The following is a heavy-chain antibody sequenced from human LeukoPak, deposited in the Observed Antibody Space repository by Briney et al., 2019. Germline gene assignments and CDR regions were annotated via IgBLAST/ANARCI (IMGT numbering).Heavy chain of an antibody. CDR2: ISYDGSNK. Sequence: GGAPRLSFAAPWFPLSSHNIDWGRPAPGQGVGGVAVISYDGSNKYYADSVKGRFTISRDNSKNTLYLQMNSLRAEDTAVYYCARARQQLAPPYFDYWGQGTLVTVSS. V-gene: IGHV3-30-3*01. J-gene: IGHJ4*02. CDR3: ARARQQLAPPYFDY. CDR1: WFPLSSHN. D-gene: IGHD6-13*01.